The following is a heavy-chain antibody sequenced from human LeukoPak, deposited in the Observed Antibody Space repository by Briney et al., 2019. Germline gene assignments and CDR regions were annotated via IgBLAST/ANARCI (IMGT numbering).Heavy chain of an antibody. CDR3: ATPASDLSFDY. Sequence: GASVRVSCKVSGYRLIELAMHWVRQAPGKGLEWMGGFDPEDGETIYARKFQGRVNMSEDTTTDTAYLELGSLKSDDTAVYYCATPASDLSFDYWGEGTLVTVSS. CDR1: GYRLIELA. CDR2: FDPEDGET. J-gene: IGHJ4*02. V-gene: IGHV1-24*01.